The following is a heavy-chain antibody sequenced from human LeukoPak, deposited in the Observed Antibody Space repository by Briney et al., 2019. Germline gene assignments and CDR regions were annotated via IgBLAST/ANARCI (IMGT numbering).Heavy chain of an antibody. D-gene: IGHD3-22*01. CDR3: AKGTMDGGQYYYDSS. CDR1: GFTFSNYA. V-gene: IGHV3-23*01. Sequence: PGGSLRLSCLASGFTFSNYAMNWVRQAPGKGLEWVSAISGDGDSTYYADSVRGRFIISRDTFKNTLYLQMNSLRAEDTAVYYCAKGTMDGGQYYYDSSGGQGTLVTVSS. CDR2: ISGDGDST. J-gene: IGHJ4*02.